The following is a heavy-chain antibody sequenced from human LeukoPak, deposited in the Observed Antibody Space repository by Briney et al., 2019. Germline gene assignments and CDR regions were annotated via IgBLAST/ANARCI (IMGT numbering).Heavy chain of an antibody. CDR3: AREQKYSSSWPFDY. D-gene: IGHD6-13*01. CDR1: GYNFRDYY. CDR2: INPKSGGT. J-gene: IGHJ4*02. Sequence: ASVKVSCKASGYNFRDYYMHWVRQAPGQGLEWLGWINPKSGGTDYAQQFQGRVTMTRDTSSSTDYLEVRSLRSDDTAVYYCAREQKYSSSWPFDYWGQGTLVTVSS. V-gene: IGHV1-2*02.